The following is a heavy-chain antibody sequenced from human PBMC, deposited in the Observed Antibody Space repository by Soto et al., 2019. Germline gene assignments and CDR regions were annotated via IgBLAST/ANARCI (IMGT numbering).Heavy chain of an antibody. D-gene: IGHD2-15*01. CDR2: INHSGST. V-gene: IGHV4-34*01. J-gene: IGHJ6*02. CDR1: GGSFSGHY. Sequence: QVQLQQWGAGLLKPSETLSLTCAVYGGSFSGHYWSWIRQPPGKGLEWMGEINHSGSTNYNPSLKRRVPISVDTSKKKFSLMLSSVPAADTAVYYCARGRDDCGGGTCYYYYGMDVWGQGTTVTVSS. CDR3: ARGRDDCGGGTCYYYYGMDV.